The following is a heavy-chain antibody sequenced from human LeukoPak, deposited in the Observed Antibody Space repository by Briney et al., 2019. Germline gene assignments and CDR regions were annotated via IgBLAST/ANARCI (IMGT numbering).Heavy chain of an antibody. Sequence: GGSLRLSCAASGFTFEDYAMHWVRQSPGKGLEWVSGISWNSGSIGYAVSVKGRFTISRDNAKNSLYLQMNSLRAEDTALYYCAKDALDGYDYYYGMDVWGQGTTVTVSS. D-gene: IGHD5-24*01. CDR1: GFTFEDYA. J-gene: IGHJ6*02. CDR2: ISWNSGSI. CDR3: AKDALDGYDYYYGMDV. V-gene: IGHV3-9*01.